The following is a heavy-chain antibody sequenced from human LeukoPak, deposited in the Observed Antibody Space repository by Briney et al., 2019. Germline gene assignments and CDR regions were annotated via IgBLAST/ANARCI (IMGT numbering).Heavy chain of an antibody. CDR2: IYHSGST. D-gene: IGHD3-10*01. CDR3: ARNDYGSGSSLGFDY. CDR1: GGSISSYY. V-gene: IGHV4-59*12. Sequence: SETLSLTCTVSGGSISSYYWSWIRQPLGKGLEWIGYIYHSGSTYYNPSLKSRVTISVDRSKNQFSLKLSSVTAADTAVYYCARNDYGSGSSLGFDYWGQGTLVTVSS. J-gene: IGHJ4*02.